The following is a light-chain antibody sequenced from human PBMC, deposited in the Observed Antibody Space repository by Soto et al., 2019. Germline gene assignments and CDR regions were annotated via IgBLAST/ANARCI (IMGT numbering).Light chain of an antibody. Sequence: QSLLTQSASVSGSPGQSITISCSGTRSEIGSYNYVAWYQQFPGKTPKILIYGVSNRPSGVSSRFSGSKSGNTASLTISGLQAGDEADYYCISYTGSSTSYVFGSGTKITVL. CDR1: RSEIGSYNY. V-gene: IGLV2-14*01. CDR2: GVS. J-gene: IGLJ1*01. CDR3: ISYTGSSTSYV.